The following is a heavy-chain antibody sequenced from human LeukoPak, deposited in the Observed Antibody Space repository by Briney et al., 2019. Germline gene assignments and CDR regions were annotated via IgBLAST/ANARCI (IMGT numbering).Heavy chain of an antibody. Sequence: GGSLRLSWAASGFAFSFFAMSWLRKPPGKGLEWVPIFNANSGTTSYAASVRGRFTISRDNSKNTLYLQVNTLRADDTATYYCAKPISGGLAVTADWFHPWGQGTLVVVSS. CDR2: FNANSGTT. J-gene: IGHJ5*01. CDR1: GFAFSFFA. D-gene: IGHD6-19*01. CDR3: AKPISGGLAVTADWFHP. V-gene: IGHV3-23*01.